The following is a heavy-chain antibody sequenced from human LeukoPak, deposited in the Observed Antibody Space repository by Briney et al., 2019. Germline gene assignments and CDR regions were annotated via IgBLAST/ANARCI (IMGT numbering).Heavy chain of an antibody. V-gene: IGHV1-46*01. CDR3: ASAPRIRYFDWLSSPFGY. Sequence: ASVKVSCKASGYTFTSYYMHWVRQAPGQGLEWMGIINPSGGSTSYAQKFQGRVTMTRDTSTSTVYMELSSLRSEDTAVYYCASAPRIRYFDWLSSPFGYWGQGTLVTVSS. D-gene: IGHD3-9*01. J-gene: IGHJ4*02. CDR2: INPSGGST. CDR1: GYTFTSYY.